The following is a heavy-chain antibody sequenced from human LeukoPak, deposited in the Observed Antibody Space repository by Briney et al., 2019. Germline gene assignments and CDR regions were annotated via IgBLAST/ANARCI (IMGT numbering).Heavy chain of an antibody. CDR3: ARLVEWLRSKNYHYFDY. J-gene: IGHJ4*02. D-gene: IGHD5-12*01. CDR1: GYTFTSYG. CDR2: ISAYNGNT. V-gene: IGHV1-18*04. Sequence: APVKVSCKASGYTFTSYGISWVRQAPGQGLEWMGWISAYNGNTNYAQKLQGRVTMTTDTSTSTAYMELRSLRSDDTAVYYCARLVEWLRSKNYHYFDYWGQGTLVTVSS.